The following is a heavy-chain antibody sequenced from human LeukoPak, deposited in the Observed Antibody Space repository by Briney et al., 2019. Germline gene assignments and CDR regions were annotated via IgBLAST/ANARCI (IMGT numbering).Heavy chain of an antibody. Sequence: PSETLSLTCTVSGYSISSGYYWGWIRQPPGKGLEWIGSIYHSGSTYYNPSLKSRVTISVDTSKNQFSLKLSSVTAADTAVYYCARHFSCSRTSCYAFDIWGQGTMVTVSS. V-gene: IGHV4-38-2*02. J-gene: IGHJ3*02. CDR3: ARHFSCSRTSCYAFDI. D-gene: IGHD2-2*01. CDR2: IYHSGST. CDR1: GYSISSGYY.